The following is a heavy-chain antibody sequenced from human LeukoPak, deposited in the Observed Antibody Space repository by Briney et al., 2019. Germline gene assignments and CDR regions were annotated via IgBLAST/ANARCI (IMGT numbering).Heavy chain of an antibody. Sequence: SVKVSCKASGGTYSSYAISWVRQAPGQGLEWMGRIIPILGIANYAQKFQGRVTITADKSTSTAYMELSSLRSEDTAVYYCAIAVVVVPAAIPANAPVDYWGQGTLVTVSS. V-gene: IGHV1-69*04. CDR3: AIAVVVVPAAIPANAPVDY. CDR1: GGTYSSYA. D-gene: IGHD2-2*01. J-gene: IGHJ4*02. CDR2: IIPILGIA.